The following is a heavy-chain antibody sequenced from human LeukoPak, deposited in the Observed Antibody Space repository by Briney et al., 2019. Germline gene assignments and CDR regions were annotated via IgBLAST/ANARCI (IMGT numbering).Heavy chain of an antibody. J-gene: IGHJ6*03. CDR3: ARQLYSSGSYYAPMDV. CDR1: GFTFSSYA. V-gene: IGHV4-34*01. Sequence: PGGSLRLSCAASGFTFSSYAMSWVRQAPGKGLEWIGEINHSGSTNYNPSLKSRVTVSLDTSKNQFSLKLSSVTATDTAVYYCARQLYSSGSYYAPMDVWGKGTTVTISS. CDR2: INHSGST. D-gene: IGHD3-10*01.